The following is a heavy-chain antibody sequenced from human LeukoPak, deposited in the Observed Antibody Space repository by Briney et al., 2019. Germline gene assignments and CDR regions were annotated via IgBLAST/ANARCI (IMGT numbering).Heavy chain of an antibody. CDR1: GYTFTSYG. CDR3: AREALRGDYPDAFDI. CDR2: ISVYNGNT. V-gene: IGHV1-18*01. J-gene: IGHJ3*02. Sequence: GASVKVSCKASGYTFTSYGISWVRQAPGQGLEWMGWISVYNGNTNYAQKLQGRVTMTTDTYTSTAYMELRSLRSDDTAVYYCAREALRGDYPDAFDIWGQGTMVTVSS. D-gene: IGHD4-17*01.